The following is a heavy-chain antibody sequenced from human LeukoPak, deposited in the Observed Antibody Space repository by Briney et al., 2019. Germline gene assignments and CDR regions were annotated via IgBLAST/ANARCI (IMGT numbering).Heavy chain of an antibody. V-gene: IGHV3-23*01. Sequence: GGSLRLSCTASGFTFSSYAMSWVRHAPGKGLEWVSALSGSGGNTYYADSVKGRFTISRDNSKNTLYLQMNSLRAEDTAKYYCAKVASLCTSTSCVRGGFDYWGQGTLVTVSS. J-gene: IGHJ4*02. CDR1: GFTFSSYA. CDR3: AKVASLCTSTSCVRGGFDY. D-gene: IGHD2-2*01. CDR2: LSGSGGNT.